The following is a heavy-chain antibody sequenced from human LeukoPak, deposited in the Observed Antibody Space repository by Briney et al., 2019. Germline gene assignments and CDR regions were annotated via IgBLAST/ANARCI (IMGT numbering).Heavy chain of an antibody. V-gene: IGHV1-8*01. D-gene: IGHD4-11*01. J-gene: IGHJ4*02. CDR2: MSPNSGDT. CDR1: GYTFTSYD. CDR3: ARGRWDYTVTTLYYFDS. Sequence: ASVKVSCKASGYTFTSYDFNWVRQATGQRPEWMGWMSPNSGDTGYAQKFQDRVTMTRNTSISTAYMELSSLRSDDTAVYYCARGRWDYTVTTLYYFDSWGQGILVTVSS.